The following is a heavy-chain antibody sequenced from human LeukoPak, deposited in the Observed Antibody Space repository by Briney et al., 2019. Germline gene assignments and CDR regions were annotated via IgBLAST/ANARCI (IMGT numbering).Heavy chain of an antibody. CDR1: GYTFTSYG. V-gene: IGHV1-18*01. Sequence: ASVKVSCKASGYTFTSYGISWVRQAPGQGLEWMGWISAYNGNTNYAQKLQGRVTMTTDTSTSTAYMELRSLRSDDTAVYYCARETDFYDFWSGYYKSYYYHYMDVWGKGTTVTVSS. CDR3: ARETDFYDFWSGYYKSYYYHYMDV. CDR2: ISAYNGNT. D-gene: IGHD3-3*01. J-gene: IGHJ6*03.